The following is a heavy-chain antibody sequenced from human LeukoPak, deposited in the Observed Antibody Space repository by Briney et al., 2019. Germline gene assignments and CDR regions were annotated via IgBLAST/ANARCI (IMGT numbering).Heavy chain of an antibody. V-gene: IGHV3-23*01. J-gene: IGHJ4*02. D-gene: IGHD4-17*01. CDR2: ISGSGGST. CDR3: ANSAWSDEYGVH. CDR1: GFTFSSYA. Sequence: GGSLRLSCAASGFTFSSYAMSWVRQARGKGLEWVSAISGSGGSTYYAASVKGRFTLSRDNSKNTLYLQMNSLRAEDTAVYYCANSAWSDEYGVHWGERTLVPLSS.